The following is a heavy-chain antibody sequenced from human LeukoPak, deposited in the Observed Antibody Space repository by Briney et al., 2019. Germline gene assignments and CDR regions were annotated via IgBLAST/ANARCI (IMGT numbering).Heavy chain of an antibody. Sequence: ASVKVSCKASGYTFIAYYMHWVRQAPGQGLEWMGWINPNSGGTNYAQKFQGRVTMTRDTSISTAHMDLSRLRSDDTAVYYCARGMGVLVPAATWFDPWGQGTLVTVSS. CDR3: ARGMGVLVPAATWFDP. J-gene: IGHJ5*02. CDR2: INPNSGGT. CDR1: GYTFIAYY. V-gene: IGHV1-2*02. D-gene: IGHD2-2*01.